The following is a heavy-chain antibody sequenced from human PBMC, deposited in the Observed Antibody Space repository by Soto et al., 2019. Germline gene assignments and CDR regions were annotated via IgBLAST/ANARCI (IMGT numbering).Heavy chain of an antibody. CDR1: AFTFSNYA. J-gene: IGHJ4*02. V-gene: IGHV3-33*01. CDR3: ARERIAARRILDF. Sequence: QVYLVESGGGVVQPGRSLRLSCEASAFTFSNYAMKWVRQAPDSLKGRFTISRDNSKNTVYLEMNSLTDDDTVVYYCARERIAARRILDFWGQGTLVTVAS. D-gene: IGHD6-6*01.